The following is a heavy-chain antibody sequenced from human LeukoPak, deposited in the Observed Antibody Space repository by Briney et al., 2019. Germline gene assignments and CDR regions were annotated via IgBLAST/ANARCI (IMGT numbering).Heavy chain of an antibody. J-gene: IGHJ4*02. V-gene: IGHV4-59*01. D-gene: IGHD3-22*01. CDR2: ISYSGST. Sequence: SETLSLTCTVSGGSISSYYWSWIRQPPGKGLEWIGYISYSGSTNYNPSLKSRVTISVDTSKNQFSLKLSSVTAADTAVYYCASRYHYDTSGYHYYFDYWGQGTLVTVSS. CDR3: ASRYHYDTSGYHYYFDY. CDR1: GGSISSYY.